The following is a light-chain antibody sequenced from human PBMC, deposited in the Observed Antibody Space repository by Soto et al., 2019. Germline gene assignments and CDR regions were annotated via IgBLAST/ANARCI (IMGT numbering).Light chain of an antibody. CDR2: GAS. Sequence: EIEMTQSPAALSVSRGKRETLSCRASQSVSSNLAWYQQKPGQAPRLLIYGASTRATGIPARFSGSGSGTEFTLTISSLQSEDFVVYYCQQYGSSPPLTFGGGTKVDIK. CDR3: QQYGSSPPLT. CDR1: QSVSSN. V-gene: IGKV3-15*01. J-gene: IGKJ4*01.